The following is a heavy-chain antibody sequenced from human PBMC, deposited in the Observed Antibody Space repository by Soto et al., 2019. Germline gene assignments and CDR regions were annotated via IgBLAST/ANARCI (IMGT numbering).Heavy chain of an antibody. Sequence: LSLTCTASGGSISSSSYYWGWIRQPPGKGLEWIGSIYYSGSTYYNPSLKSRVTISVDTSKNQFSLKLSSVTAADTAVYYCARRRIAAFGYFDYFGQGTLVTVSS. CDR2: IYYSGST. J-gene: IGHJ4*02. V-gene: IGHV4-39*01. D-gene: IGHD6-6*01. CDR1: GGSISSSSYY. CDR3: ARRRIAAFGYFDY.